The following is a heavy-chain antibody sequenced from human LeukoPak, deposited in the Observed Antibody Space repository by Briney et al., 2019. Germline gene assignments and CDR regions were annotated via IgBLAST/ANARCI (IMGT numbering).Heavy chain of an antibody. CDR2: ISAYNGNT. V-gene: IGHV1-18*01. CDR3: AREPWYYDILTGSTGVWYFDY. J-gene: IGHJ4*02. CDR1: GYTFTSYG. D-gene: IGHD3-9*01. Sequence: ASVKVSCTASGYTFTSYGISWVRQAPGQGLEWMGWISAYNGNTNYAQKLQGRVTMTTDTSTSTVYMELRSLRSDDTAVYYCAREPWYYDILTGSTGVWYFDYWGQGTLVTVSS.